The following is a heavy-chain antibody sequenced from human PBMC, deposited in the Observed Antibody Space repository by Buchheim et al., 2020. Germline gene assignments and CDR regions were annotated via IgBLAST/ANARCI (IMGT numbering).Heavy chain of an antibody. J-gene: IGHJ6*02. V-gene: IGHV1-46*03. D-gene: IGHD3-22*01. CDR2: INPSGGGT. CDR3: ARDLFSGYEANNYYYGMDV. CDR1: GYTFTSYY. Sequence: QVQLVQSGAEVKKPGASVKVSCKASGYTFTSYYMHWVRQAPGQGLEWMGIINPSGGGTSYAQKFQGRVTMTRDTSTSTVYMELSSLRSEDTAVYYCARDLFSGYEANNYYYGMDVWGQGTT.